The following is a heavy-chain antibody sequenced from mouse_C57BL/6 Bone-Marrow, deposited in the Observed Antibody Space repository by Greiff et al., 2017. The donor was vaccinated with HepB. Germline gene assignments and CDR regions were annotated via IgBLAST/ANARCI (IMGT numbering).Heavy chain of an antibody. CDR3: TIYYYGSSYDYFDY. J-gene: IGHJ2*01. V-gene: IGHV5-9-1*02. CDR1: GFTFSSYS. CDR2: ISSGGGYI. Sequence: EVMFVESGEGLVKPGGSLKLSCAASGFTFSSYSMSWVRQTPEKRLEWVAYISSGGGYIYYADTVKGRFTISRDNARNTLYLQMSSLKSEDTAMYYCTIYYYGSSYDYFDYWGQGTTLTVSS. D-gene: IGHD1-1*01.